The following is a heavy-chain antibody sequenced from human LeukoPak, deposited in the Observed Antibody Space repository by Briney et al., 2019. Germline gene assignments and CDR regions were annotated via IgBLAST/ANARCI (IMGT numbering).Heavy chain of an antibody. J-gene: IGHJ4*02. V-gene: IGHV3-7*05. CDR3: ARDWNGSGWPTDY. CDR1: GFTFSSHW. CDR2: IKTDGSEE. Sequence: GGSLRLSCAASGFTFSSHWMSWVRQAPGKGLEWVAIIKTDGSEEDYVDAVKGRFTISRDNAKNCLYLQMNNLRAEDTAVYYCARDWNGSGWPTDYWGQGTLVTVSS. D-gene: IGHD6-19*01.